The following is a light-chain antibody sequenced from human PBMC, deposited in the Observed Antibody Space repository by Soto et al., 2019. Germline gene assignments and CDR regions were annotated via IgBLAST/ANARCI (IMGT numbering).Light chain of an antibody. J-gene: IGKJ1*01. Sequence: TQAPCTLSLSPGERASLSCMARQTVPSNYFAWYQQQPGQAPRLLIYGASTRATGIPDRFGGSGSGTDFTLTITRLEPEDFEVYFCQQYDDLPSTFGLGTKVDTK. CDR3: QQYDDLPST. CDR1: QTVPSNY. V-gene: IGKV3-20*01. CDR2: GAS.